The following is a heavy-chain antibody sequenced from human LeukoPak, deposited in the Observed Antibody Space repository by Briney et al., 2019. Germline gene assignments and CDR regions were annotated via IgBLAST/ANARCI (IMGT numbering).Heavy chain of an antibody. CDR2: IYTSGST. CDR1: GGSISSYH. V-gene: IGHV4-4*07. D-gene: IGHD4-17*01. J-gene: IGHJ4*02. CDR3: ARDSRDDYGDYVYDY. Sequence: SETLSLTCTVSGGSISSYHWSWVRQPAGKGLEWIGRIYTSGSTNYNPSLKSRVTMSVDTSKSQFSLKLSSVTAADTAVYYCARDSRDDYGDYVYDYWGQGTLVTVSS.